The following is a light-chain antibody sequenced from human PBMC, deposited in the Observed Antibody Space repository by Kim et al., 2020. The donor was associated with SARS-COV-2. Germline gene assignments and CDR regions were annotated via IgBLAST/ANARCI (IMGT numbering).Light chain of an antibody. V-gene: IGLV3-1*01. Sequence: VSPGQTASITCAGDKLGDKYACWYQQKPGQSPVLVIYQDSKRPAGIPERFSGSNSGNTATLTISGTQAMDEADYYCQAWDSSTVVFGGGTQLTVL. CDR3: QAWDSSTVV. CDR2: QDS. CDR1: KLGDKY. J-gene: IGLJ2*01.